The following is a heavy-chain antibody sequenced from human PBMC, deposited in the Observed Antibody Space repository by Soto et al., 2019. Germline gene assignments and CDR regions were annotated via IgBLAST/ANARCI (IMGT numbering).Heavy chain of an antibody. V-gene: IGHV3-23*01. J-gene: IGHJ2*01. D-gene: IGHD6-19*01. CDR1: EFTFSSYA. Sequence: EVHLLESGGGLVQPGGSLRLSCAASEFTFSSYAMSWVRQAPGKGLEWFSGIRGSGGSTSYADSVKGRVSISRDNSKKTLYLHTNSLRAEDTAVYYCANAVAGDWYFDLWCRGTLVTVSS. CDR3: ANAVAGDWYFDL. CDR2: IRGSGGST.